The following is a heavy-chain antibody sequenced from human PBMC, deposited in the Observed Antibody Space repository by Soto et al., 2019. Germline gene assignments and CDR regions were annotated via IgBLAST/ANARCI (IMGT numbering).Heavy chain of an antibody. CDR1: GFTFNSFT. D-gene: IGHD1-26*01. J-gene: IGHJ1*01. CDR2: ISHDGSHK. CDR3: ATWEERYFQD. Sequence: QVQLVESGGGVVQPGRSLRLSCAASGFTFNSFTMHWVRQAPGKGLEWVAVISHDGSHKYSADSVKGRFTISRDDSKNSLYLQMSSLRVEDTSIYYCATWEERYFQDWGQGNLVNVSS. V-gene: IGHV3-30-3*01.